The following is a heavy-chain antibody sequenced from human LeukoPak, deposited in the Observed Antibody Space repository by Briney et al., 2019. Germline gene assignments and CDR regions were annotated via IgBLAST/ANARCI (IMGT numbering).Heavy chain of an antibody. D-gene: IGHD3-16*01. Sequence: GGSLRLSCAASGFTVSNNYMSWVRQAPGKGLEWVSVIYSGDNTYYVESVKGRFTISRDNSKNTLFLQMNRLRAEDTAVYFCAGRRVLDASFDYWGQGTLVTVSS. CDR2: IYSGDNT. J-gene: IGHJ4*02. V-gene: IGHV3-66*02. CDR1: GFTVSNNY. CDR3: AGRRVLDASFDY.